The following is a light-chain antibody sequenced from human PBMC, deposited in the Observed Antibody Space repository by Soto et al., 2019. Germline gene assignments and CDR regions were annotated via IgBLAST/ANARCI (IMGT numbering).Light chain of an antibody. CDR2: DAS. Sequence: EIVLTQSPVTLSLSPGQRATLSCRASQSVYNFLAWYQQKPGQAPRLLISDASERATGIPARFSGSGSGTDFTLTISSLEPEDFAIYYCQQRAKWPLTFGGGTKVDNK. CDR1: QSVYNF. V-gene: IGKV3-11*01. CDR3: QQRAKWPLT. J-gene: IGKJ4*01.